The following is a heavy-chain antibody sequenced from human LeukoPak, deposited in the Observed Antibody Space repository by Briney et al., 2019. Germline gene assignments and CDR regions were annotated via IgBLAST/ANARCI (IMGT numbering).Heavy chain of an antibody. CDR2: INHSGST. Sequence: NPSETLSLTCAVYGGSFSDSYWNWIRQPPGKGLEWIGNINHSGSTNYNPSLKSRVTISVDTSKNQFSLKLTSVTAADTAVYYCASRGDYYYGLDVWGQGTTVTVSS. D-gene: IGHD3-10*01. CDR1: GGSFSDSY. CDR3: ASRGDYYYGLDV. V-gene: IGHV4-34*01. J-gene: IGHJ6*02.